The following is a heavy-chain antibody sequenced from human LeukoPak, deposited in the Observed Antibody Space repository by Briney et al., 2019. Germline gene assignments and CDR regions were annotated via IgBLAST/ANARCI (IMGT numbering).Heavy chain of an antibody. CDR2: INPSGGST. D-gene: IGHD1-14*01. Sequence: ASVKVSCKASGYTFTSYYMHWVRQAPGQGLEWMGIINPSGGSTSYAQKFQGRVTITRGTSESIAYMELSGLRSDDTAVYYCARVHPGYKSAFLRAFDMWDQGTMVIVSS. V-gene: IGHV1-46*01. J-gene: IGHJ3*02. CDR3: ARVHPGYKSAFLRAFDM. CDR1: GYTFTSYY.